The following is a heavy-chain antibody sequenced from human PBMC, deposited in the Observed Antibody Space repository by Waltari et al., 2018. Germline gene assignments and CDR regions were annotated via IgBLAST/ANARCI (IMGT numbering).Heavy chain of an antibody. V-gene: IGHV1-2*06. CDR3: ARDQVGSGWSIDY. D-gene: IGHD6-19*01. CDR1: GYTFTRHY. Sequence: QVQLVQSGAEVKEPGASVKVSCKASGYTFTRHYIHWVRQAPGQGLEWMGRITPHTGGTYYSQKFQGRVTMTRDMSITTAYMEVSSLRSDDTAVYYCARDQVGSGWSIDYWGQGTLVTVSS. J-gene: IGHJ4*02. CDR2: ITPHTGGT.